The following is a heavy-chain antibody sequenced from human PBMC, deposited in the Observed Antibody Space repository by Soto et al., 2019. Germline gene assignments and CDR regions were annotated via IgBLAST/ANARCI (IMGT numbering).Heavy chain of an antibody. CDR2: IYYSGST. Sequence: SETLSLTCTVSGGSISSYYWSWIRQPPGKGLEWIGYIYYSGSTNYNPSLKSRVTISVDTSKNQFSLKLSSVTAADTAVYYCARDYYDSSGFPYFQHWGQGTLVTVSS. CDR1: GGSISSYY. D-gene: IGHD3-22*01. CDR3: ARDYYDSSGFPYFQH. J-gene: IGHJ1*01. V-gene: IGHV4-59*01.